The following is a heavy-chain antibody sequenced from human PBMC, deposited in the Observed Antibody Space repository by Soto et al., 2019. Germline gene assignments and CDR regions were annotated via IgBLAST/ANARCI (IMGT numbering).Heavy chain of an antibody. D-gene: IGHD6-13*01. CDR2: ISVSGGST. CDR1: GFPVSIYA. CDR3: AKFPGSAAAGYYYGIDV. J-gene: IGHJ6*02. V-gene: IGHV3-23*01. Sequence: GGSLRLSCAASGFPVSIYAMSWVRQSPGKGLEWVSSISVSGGSTYYADSVKGRFTISRDNSKNTLYLQMNSLRAEDTAVYYCAKFPGSAAAGYYYGIDVWGHGISVTVYS.